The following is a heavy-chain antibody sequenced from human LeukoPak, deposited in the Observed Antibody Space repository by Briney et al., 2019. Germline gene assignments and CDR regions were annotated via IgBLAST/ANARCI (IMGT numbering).Heavy chain of an antibody. J-gene: IGHJ4*02. CDR3: AKESAGNSSGWYYFDS. CDR1: GFTFSGYV. V-gene: IGHV3-23*01. CDR2: ISGSAGST. Sequence: GGSLRLSCAVSGFTFSGYVMSWVRQAPGKGLEWVSAISGSAGSTYYADSVKGRFTISRDNSKNTLYLQMNSLRAEDTAVYYRAKESAGNSSGWYYFDSWGQGTLVTVSS. D-gene: IGHD6-19*01.